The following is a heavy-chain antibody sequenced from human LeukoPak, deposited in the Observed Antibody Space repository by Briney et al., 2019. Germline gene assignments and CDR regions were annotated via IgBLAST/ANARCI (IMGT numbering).Heavy chain of an antibody. J-gene: IGHJ5*02. CDR1: GFPFPTYA. V-gene: IGHV3-23*01. CDR3: AKDPGGFESGYYTWFDR. D-gene: IGHD3-3*01. CDR2: VRVSDGAR. Sequence: GGSLRLSCVASGFPFPTYAMMWVRQAPGKGLEWVSSVRVSDGARFYADSVKGRFTISRDNSKNTLYLQMNSLRAEDTAVYYCAKDPGGFESGYYTWFDRWGQGTLVTVSS.